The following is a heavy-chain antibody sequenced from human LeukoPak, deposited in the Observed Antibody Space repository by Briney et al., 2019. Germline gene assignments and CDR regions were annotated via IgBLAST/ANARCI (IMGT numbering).Heavy chain of an antibody. CDR1: GGSISSYY. V-gene: IGHV4-4*09. J-gene: IGHJ6*03. D-gene: IGHD5-18*01. CDR2: IYTSGST. CDR3: ASAGYSYGYSYYYYYMDV. Sequence: SETLSLTCTVSGGSISSYYWSWIRQPPGKGLEWIGYIYTSGSTNYNPSLKSRVTISVDTSKNQFSLKLSSVTAADTAVYYCASAGYSYGYSYYYYYMDVWGKGTTVTVSS.